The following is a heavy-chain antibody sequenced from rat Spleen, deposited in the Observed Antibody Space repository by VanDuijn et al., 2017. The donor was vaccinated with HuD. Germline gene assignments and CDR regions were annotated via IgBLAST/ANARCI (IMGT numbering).Heavy chain of an antibody. CDR1: GFTFNNYW. CDR2: IDTDGDNT. CDR3: TTEGILRIITTTGDFDY. D-gene: IGHD1-6*01. J-gene: IGHJ2*01. Sequence: EVQLVESGGGLVQPGGSLKLSCVASGFTFNNYWMYWVRQAPGKGLECVSSIDTDGDNTYYSDSVKGRFTLSRDNAKSTLYLQMGSLRSEDTATYYCTTEGILRIITTTGDFDYWGQGVMVTVSS. V-gene: IGHV5-31*01.